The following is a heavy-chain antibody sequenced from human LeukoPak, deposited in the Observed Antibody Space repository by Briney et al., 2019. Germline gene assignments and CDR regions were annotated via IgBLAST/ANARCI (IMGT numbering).Heavy chain of an antibody. D-gene: IGHD4-17*01. V-gene: IGHV3-21*01. CDR3: ARDYGGDYVLTGDAFDI. Sequence: GGSLRLSCAASGFTFSSYSMNWVRQAPGKGLEWVSSISSSSSYIYYADSVKGRFTISRDNAKNSLYLQMNSLRAEDTAVYYCARDYGGDYVLTGDAFDIWGQGTMVTVSS. CDR1: GFTFSSYS. CDR2: ISSSSSYI. J-gene: IGHJ3*02.